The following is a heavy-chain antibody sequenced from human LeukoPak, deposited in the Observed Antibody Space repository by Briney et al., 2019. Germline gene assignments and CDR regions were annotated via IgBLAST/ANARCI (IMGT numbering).Heavy chain of an antibody. V-gene: IGHV4-34*01. D-gene: IGHD6-6*01. CDR1: GGSFSGYY. J-gene: IGHJ4*02. CDR2: INHSGST. Sequence: SETLSLTCAVYGGSFSGYYWSWIRQPPGKGLEWIGEINHSGSTNYNPSLKSQVTISVDTSKNQFSLKLSSVTAADTAVYYCARSSSSSHFDYWGQGTLVTVSS. CDR3: ARSSSSSHFDY.